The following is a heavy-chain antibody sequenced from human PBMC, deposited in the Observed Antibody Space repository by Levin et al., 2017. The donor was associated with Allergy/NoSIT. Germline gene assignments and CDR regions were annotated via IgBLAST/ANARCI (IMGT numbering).Heavy chain of an antibody. Sequence: GESLKISCAASGFTFSSYAMHWVRQAPGKGLEWVAVISYDGSNKYYADSVKGRFTISRDNSKNTLYLQMNSLRAEDTAVYYCARDPGISSGWYGDAFDIWGQGTMVTVSS. D-gene: IGHD6-19*01. J-gene: IGHJ3*02. CDR2: ISYDGSNK. V-gene: IGHV3-30*04. CDR3: ARDPGISSGWYGDAFDI. CDR1: GFTFSSYA.